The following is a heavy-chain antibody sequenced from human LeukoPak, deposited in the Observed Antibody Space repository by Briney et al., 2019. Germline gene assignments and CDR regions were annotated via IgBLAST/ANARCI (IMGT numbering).Heavy chain of an antibody. D-gene: IGHD3-22*01. V-gene: IGHV3-21*01. CDR1: GFTFSSYS. J-gene: IGHJ5*02. Sequence: TGGSLRLSCAASGFTFSSYSMNWVRQAPGKGLEWVSSISSSSSYIYYADSVKGRFTISRDNAKNSLYLQMNSLRAEDTAVYYCARALYDSSGYYWFDPWGQGTLVTVSS. CDR3: ARALYDSSGYYWFDP. CDR2: ISSSSSYI.